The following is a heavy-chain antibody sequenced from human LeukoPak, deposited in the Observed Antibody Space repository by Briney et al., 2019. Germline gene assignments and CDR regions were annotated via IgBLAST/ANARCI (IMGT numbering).Heavy chain of an antibody. J-gene: IGHJ4*02. D-gene: IGHD2-2*01. Sequence: PGGSLSLSCAASGFTFNSYAMSWVRQAPGKGLEWVSAISGSSGSTHYADSVKGRFTISRDNSKNTLYLQMDSLRAEDTAVYYCAKDIVVVPAAGFDYWGQGTLVTVSS. CDR1: GFTFNSYA. V-gene: IGHV3-23*01. CDR2: ISGSSGST. CDR3: AKDIVVVPAAGFDY.